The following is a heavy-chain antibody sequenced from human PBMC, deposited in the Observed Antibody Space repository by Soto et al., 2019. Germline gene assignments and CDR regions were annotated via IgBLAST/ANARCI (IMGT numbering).Heavy chain of an antibody. V-gene: IGHV3-48*01. J-gene: IGHJ4*02. CDR2: ISSSSSTI. Sequence: PGCSIALACAACVLRFSICGFNRSPQAPGKGLEWVSYISSSSSTIYYADSVKGRFTISRDNAKNSLYLQMNSLRAEDTAVYYCARDLNYGLFDYWGQGTLVTVSS. CDR3: ARDLNYGLFDY. D-gene: IGHD4-17*01. CDR1: VLRFSICG.